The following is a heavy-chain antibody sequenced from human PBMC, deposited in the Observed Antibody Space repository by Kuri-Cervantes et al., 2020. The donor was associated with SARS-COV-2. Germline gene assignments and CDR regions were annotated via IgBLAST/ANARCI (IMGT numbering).Heavy chain of an antibody. CDR1: GFTFSSYE. J-gene: IGHJ4*02. CDR3: ANLGPGGHAYSFLDY. CDR2: IHHSGDT. V-gene: IGHV4-34*08. Sequence: ESLKISCAASGFTFSSYEMNWVRQPPGKGLEWIGEIHHSGDTSYNSSLKSRVTISLDKPKNQFSLKLNSVTAADTAVYYCANLGPGGHAYSFLDYWGQGTLVTVSS. D-gene: IGHD4-11*01.